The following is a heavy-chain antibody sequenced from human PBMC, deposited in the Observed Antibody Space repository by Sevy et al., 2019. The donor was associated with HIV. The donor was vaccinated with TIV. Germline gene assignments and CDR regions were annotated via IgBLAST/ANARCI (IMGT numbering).Heavy chain of an antibody. CDR3: ARSTISSGRTYGMDV. CDR1: GGSVRSGSYY. Sequence: SETLSLTCTVSGGSVRSGSYYWKWIRQPPGKGLEWIGYIYYSGSTNYNPSLKSRVTISVDTSKNQFSLKLSSVTVADTAVYYCARSTISSGRTYGMDVWGQGTTVTVSS. V-gene: IGHV4-61*01. D-gene: IGHD6-6*01. CDR2: IYYSGST. J-gene: IGHJ6*02.